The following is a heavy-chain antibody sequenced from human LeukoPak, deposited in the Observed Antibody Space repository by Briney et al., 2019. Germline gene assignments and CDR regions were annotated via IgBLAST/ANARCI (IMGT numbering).Heavy chain of an antibody. D-gene: IGHD5-12*01. V-gene: IGHV4-4*07. J-gene: IGHJ4*02. CDR1: GDSISNYY. CDR3: ARDRGYSGYETDY. Sequence: SETLSLTCIVSGDSISNYYWSWIRQPAGKGLEWIGRFYSSVNTNYNPSLKSRVTISVDTSKNQFSLKLSSVTAADTAVYYCARDRGYSGYETDYWGQGTLVTVSS. CDR2: FYSSVNT.